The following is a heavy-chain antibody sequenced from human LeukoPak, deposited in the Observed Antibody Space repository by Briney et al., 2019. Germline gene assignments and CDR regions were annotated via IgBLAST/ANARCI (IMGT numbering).Heavy chain of an antibody. V-gene: IGHV3-66*01. CDR1: GFTVSGNY. J-gene: IGHJ6*03. D-gene: IGHD4-23*01. Sequence: PGGSLRLSCAVSGFTVSGNYMNWVRQAPGKGLEWVSMIYGGGTTYYADSVKGRFTISRDNSKNTLNLQMNSLRAEDTAVYYCARGPTTVVTPAVDDYYYYMDVWGKGTTVTVSS. CDR2: IYGGGTT. CDR3: ARGPTTVVTPAVDDYYYYMDV.